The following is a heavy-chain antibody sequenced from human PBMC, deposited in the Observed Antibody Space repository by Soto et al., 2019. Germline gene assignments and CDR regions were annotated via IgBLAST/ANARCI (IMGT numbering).Heavy chain of an antibody. Sequence: ASVKVSCKASGYTFTSYYMHWVRQAPGQGLEWMGIINPSGGSTSYAQKFQGGVTMTRDTSTSTVYMELSSLRSEDTAVYYCAREEYGGNSNYYYGMDVWGQGTTVTVSS. D-gene: IGHD2-21*02. CDR3: AREEYGGNSNYYYGMDV. V-gene: IGHV1-46*01. J-gene: IGHJ6*02. CDR1: GYTFTSYY. CDR2: INPSGGST.